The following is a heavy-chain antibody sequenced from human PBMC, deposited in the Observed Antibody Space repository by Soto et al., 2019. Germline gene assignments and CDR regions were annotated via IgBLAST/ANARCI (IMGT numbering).Heavy chain of an antibody. CDR2: INAHSGGT. CDR3: AKDLTRQLAYWLDP. CDR1: GFSFTGYY. V-gene: IGHV1-2*02. J-gene: IGHJ5*02. Sequence: ASVKVSCKATGFSFTGYYIHWLRQAPGQGLEWMGWINAHSGGTEYAQKFQGRVTLTRDTSIATAYLTLTSLTSDDTALYYCAKDLTRQLAYWLDPWGQGTQVTAPQ. D-gene: IGHD6-6*01.